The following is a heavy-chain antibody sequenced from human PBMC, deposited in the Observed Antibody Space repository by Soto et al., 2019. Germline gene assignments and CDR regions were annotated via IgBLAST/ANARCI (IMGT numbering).Heavy chain of an antibody. J-gene: IGHJ5*02. CDR1: VGSISSGGYY. V-gene: IGHV4-31*03. CDR2: IYYSGST. Sequence: TLSRTCTVSVGSISSGGYYWRWIRQHPGKGLEWIGYIYYSGSTYYNPSLKSRVTISVDTSKNQFSLKLSSVTAADTAVYYCARATDNWFDPWGQGTLVTVSS. D-gene: IGHD4-4*01. CDR3: ARATDNWFDP.